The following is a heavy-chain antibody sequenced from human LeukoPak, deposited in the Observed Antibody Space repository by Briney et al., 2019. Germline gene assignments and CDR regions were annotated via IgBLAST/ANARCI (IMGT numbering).Heavy chain of an antibody. D-gene: IGHD1-26*01. V-gene: IGHV1-2*04. CDR3: ARAEWELRYHFDY. CDR1: GYTFTGYY. Sequence: ASVKVSCKASGYTFTGYYMHWVRQAPGQGLEWMGWINPNSGGTNYAQKFQGWVTMTRDTSISTAYMELSRLRSDDTAVYYCARAEWELRYHFDYWGQGTQVTVSS. CDR2: INPNSGGT. J-gene: IGHJ4*02.